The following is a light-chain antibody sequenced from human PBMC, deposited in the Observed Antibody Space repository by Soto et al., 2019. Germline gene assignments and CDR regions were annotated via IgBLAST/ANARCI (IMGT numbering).Light chain of an antibody. CDR2: GAS. CDR3: QQYRSSPTT. Sequence: EIVLTQSPGTLSFSPGERATLSCRSSQSVFNNHIGWYQQKPGQAPRRLIFGASFRATGIPDRFSGSGSGTDFTLTISRLEPEDFAVYYCQQYRSSPTTFGQGTKVDIK. CDR1: QSVFNNH. J-gene: IGKJ1*01. V-gene: IGKV3-20*01.